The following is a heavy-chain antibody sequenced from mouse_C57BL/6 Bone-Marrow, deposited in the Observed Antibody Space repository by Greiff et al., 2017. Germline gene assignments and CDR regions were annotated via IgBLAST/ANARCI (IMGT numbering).Heavy chain of an antibody. CDR2: ISGGGGNT. CDR3: ARDVTTVVATPYYYAMDY. J-gene: IGHJ4*01. V-gene: IGHV5-9*01. CDR1: GFTFSSYT. Sequence: DVKLVESGGGLVKPGGSLKLSCAASGFTFSSYTMSWVRQTPEKRLEWVATISGGGGNTYYPDSVKGRFTISRDNAKNTLYLQMSSLRSEDTALYYCARDVTTVVATPYYYAMDYWGQGTSVTVSS. D-gene: IGHD1-1*01.